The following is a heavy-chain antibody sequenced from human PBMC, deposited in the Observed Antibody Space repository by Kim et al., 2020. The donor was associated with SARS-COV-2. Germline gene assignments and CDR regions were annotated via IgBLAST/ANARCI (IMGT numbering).Heavy chain of an antibody. D-gene: IGHD3-16*02. CDR3: ARIYDYVWGSYRPYYYYYYGMDV. CDR2: ISAYNGNT. Sequence: ASVKVSCKASGYTFTSYGISWVRQAPGQGLEWMGWISAYNGNTNYEQKLQGRVTMTTDTSTSTAYMELRSLRSDDTAVYYCARIYDYVWGSYRPYYYYYYGMDVWGQGTTVTVSS. CDR1: GYTFTSYG. V-gene: IGHV1-18*01. J-gene: IGHJ6*02.